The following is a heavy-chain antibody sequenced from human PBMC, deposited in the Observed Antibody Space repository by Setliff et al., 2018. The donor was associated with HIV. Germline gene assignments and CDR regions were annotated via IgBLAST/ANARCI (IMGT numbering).Heavy chain of an antibody. CDR1: GFSFSDYY. CDR2: IDDSGRIR. V-gene: IGHV3-11*01. Sequence: GGSLRLSCIASGFSFSDYYMAWIRQTPGKGLEWISYIDDSGRIRDYAGSVKGRFTISRDNTKNSLYLLMDSLTVEDTSIYFCARPKERIAHGLEHWGQGAQVTVSS. CDR3: ARPKERIAHGLEH. J-gene: IGHJ4*02. D-gene: IGHD2-21*01.